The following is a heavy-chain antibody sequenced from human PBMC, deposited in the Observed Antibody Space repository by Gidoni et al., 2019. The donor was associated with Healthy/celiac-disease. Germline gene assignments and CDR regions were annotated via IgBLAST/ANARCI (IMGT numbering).Heavy chain of an antibody. CDR2: INPSGGST. D-gene: IGHD1-26*01. V-gene: IGHV1-46*01. J-gene: IGHJ4*02. Sequence: QGLEWMGIINPSGGSTSYAQKFQGRVTMTRDTSTSTVYMELSSLRSEDTAVYYCARDLPRGIVGEYAEPDYWGQGTLVTVSS. CDR3: ARDLPRGIVGEYAEPDY.